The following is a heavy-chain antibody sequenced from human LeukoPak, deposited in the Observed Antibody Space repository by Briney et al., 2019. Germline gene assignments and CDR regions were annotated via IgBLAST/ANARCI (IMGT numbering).Heavy chain of an antibody. CDR1: GFTFSSYA. D-gene: IGHD4-23*01. V-gene: IGHV3-64*01. Sequence: AGGSLRLSCAASGFTFSSYAMHWVRQAPGKGLEYVSAISSNGGSTYYANSVKGRFTISRDNSKNTLYLQMGSLRAEDMAVYYCARDHGGTLGRYFDYWGQGTLVTASS. CDR2: ISSNGGST. J-gene: IGHJ4*02. CDR3: ARDHGGTLGRYFDY.